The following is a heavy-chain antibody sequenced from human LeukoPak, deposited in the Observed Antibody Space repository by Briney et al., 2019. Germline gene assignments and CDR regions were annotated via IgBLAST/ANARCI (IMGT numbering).Heavy chain of an antibody. CDR2: INSDSSAI. V-gene: IGHV3-48*01. CDR3: ARSYTGYDL. Sequence: GGSLRLSCAASEFTFSSYSMNWVRQAPGKGLDWISGINSDSSAIYYADSVKGRFTISRDNAKNSLYLQMNSLRAEDTAVYYCARSYTGYDLWGQGTLVTVSS. D-gene: IGHD5-12*01. CDR1: EFTFSSYS. J-gene: IGHJ4*02.